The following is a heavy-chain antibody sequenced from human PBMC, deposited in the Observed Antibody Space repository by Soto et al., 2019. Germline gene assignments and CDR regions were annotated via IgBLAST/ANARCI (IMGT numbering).Heavy chain of an antibody. CDR3: AKTTDGWFSAFAI. D-gene: IGHD6-19*01. V-gene: IGHV3-23*01. Sequence: GGSLILSCAASGFVFSSYAMSWVRQAPGKGLEWVSAISGSGTTAYYADSVKGRFIFSRDNPKNTMYLQMNSLRAEDTAVYFCAKTTDGWFSAFAIWGQGTVVTVSS. CDR2: ISGSGTTA. J-gene: IGHJ3*02. CDR1: GFVFSSYA.